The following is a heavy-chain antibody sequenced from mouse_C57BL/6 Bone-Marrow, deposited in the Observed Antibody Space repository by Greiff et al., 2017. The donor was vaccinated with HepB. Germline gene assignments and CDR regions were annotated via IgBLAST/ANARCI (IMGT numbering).Heavy chain of an antibody. CDR1: GYTFTSYW. V-gene: IGHV1-50*01. Sequence: QVQLQQPGAELVKPGASVKLSCKASGYTFTSYWMQWVNQRPGQGLEWIGEIDPSDSYTNYNQKFKGKATLTVYTSSSTAYMQISSLTSEDSAVYYCARRGLGVNWYFDVWGTGTTVTVSS. J-gene: IGHJ1*03. CDR3: ARRGLGVNWYFDV. CDR2: IDPSDSYT.